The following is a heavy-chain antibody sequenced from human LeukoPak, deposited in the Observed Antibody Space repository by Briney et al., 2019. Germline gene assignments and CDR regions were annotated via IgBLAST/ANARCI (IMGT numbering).Heavy chain of an antibody. V-gene: IGHV3-11*05. CDR1: GFTFSDYY. Sequence: PGGSLRLSCAASGFTFSDYYMSWIRQAPGEGLEWVSYISSSSSYTNYADSVKGRFTISRDNAKNSLYLQMNSLRAEDTAVYYCARVRVDYYGSGSYYGVDYYGMDVWGQGTTVTVSS. CDR2: ISSSSSYT. D-gene: IGHD3-10*01. CDR3: ARVRVDYYGSGSYYGVDYYGMDV. J-gene: IGHJ6*02.